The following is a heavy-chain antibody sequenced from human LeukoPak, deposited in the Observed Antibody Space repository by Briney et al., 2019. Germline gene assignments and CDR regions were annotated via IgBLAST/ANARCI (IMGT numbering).Heavy chain of an antibody. D-gene: IGHD3-22*01. V-gene: IGHV1-46*01. CDR1: GYTFTSYY. J-gene: IGHJ6*03. CDR3: ARDPSLNYDSSGSPNYYMDV. CDR2: INPSGGST. Sequence: ASVKVSCKASGYTFTSYYMHWVRQAPGQGLEWMGIINPSGGSTSYAQKFQGRVTMTRDMSTSTVYMELSSLRSEDTAVYYCARDPSLNYDSSGSPNYYMDVWGKGTTVTVSS.